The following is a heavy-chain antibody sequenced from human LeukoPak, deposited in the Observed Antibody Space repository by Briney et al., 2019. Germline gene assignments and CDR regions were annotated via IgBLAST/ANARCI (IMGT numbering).Heavy chain of an antibody. CDR1: GGSISSYY. CDR3: ARDRRMAHDY. J-gene: IGHJ4*02. D-gene: IGHD5-24*01. V-gene: IGHV4-59*01. CDR2: IYYSGST. Sequence: SETLSLTCTVSGGSISSYYWSWIRQPPGKGLEWVGYIYYSGSTNYNPSLKSRVTISVDTSKNQFSLKLGSVTAADTAVYYCARDRRMAHDYWGQGTLVTVSS.